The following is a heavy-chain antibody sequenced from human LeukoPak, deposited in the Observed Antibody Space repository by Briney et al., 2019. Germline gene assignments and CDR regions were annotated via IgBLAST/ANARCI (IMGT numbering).Heavy chain of an antibody. CDR1: GFTFSSYE. V-gene: IGHV3-48*03. CDR2: ISSSGSTI. Sequence: PPGGSLRLSCAASGFTFSSYEMNWVRQAPGKGLEWVSYISSSGSTIYYADSVKGRFTISRDNAKNSLYLQMNSLRAEDTAVYYCAKADDDSPGYTNYFDYWGQGTLVTVSS. D-gene: IGHD3-22*01. J-gene: IGHJ4*02. CDR3: AKADDDSPGYTNYFDY.